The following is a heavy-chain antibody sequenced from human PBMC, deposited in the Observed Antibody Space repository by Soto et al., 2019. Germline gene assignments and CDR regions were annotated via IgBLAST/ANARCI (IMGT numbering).Heavy chain of an antibody. CDR1: SYTFTSYG. D-gene: IGHD3-3*01. Sequence: ASVKVSCKAYSYTFTSYGISWVRQAPGQGLEWMGWNSAYNGNTNYAQKLQGRVTMTTDTSTSTAYMELRSLRSDDTAVYYCARGLYDFWSGYYNSYYYMDVWGKGTTVTVSS. J-gene: IGHJ6*03. V-gene: IGHV1-18*01. CDR3: ARGLYDFWSGYYNSYYYMDV. CDR2: NSAYNGNT.